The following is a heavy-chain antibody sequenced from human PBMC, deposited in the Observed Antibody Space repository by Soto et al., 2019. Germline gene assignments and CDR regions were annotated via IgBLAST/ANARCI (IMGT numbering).Heavy chain of an antibody. CDR3: AREGPYSSSSRDRYYYYGMDV. J-gene: IGHJ6*02. CDR2: IWYDGSNK. CDR1: GFTFSSYG. D-gene: IGHD6-6*01. V-gene: IGHV3-33*01. Sequence: QVQLVESGGGVVQPGRSLRLSCAASGFTFSSYGMHWARQAPGKGLEWVAVIWYDGSNKYYADSVKGRFTISRDNSKNTLYLQMNSLRAEDTAVYYCAREGPYSSSSRDRYYYYGMDVWGQGTTVTVSS.